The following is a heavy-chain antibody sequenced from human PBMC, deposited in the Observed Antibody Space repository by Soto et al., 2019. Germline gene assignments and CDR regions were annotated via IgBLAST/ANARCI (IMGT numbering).Heavy chain of an antibody. CDR2: INPSGGST. J-gene: IGHJ4*02. CDR3: ARDLNMSRPRAHYFDY. Sequence: QVQLVQSGAEVKKPGASVKVSCKASGYTFTSYYMHWVRQAPGQGLEWMGIINPSGGSTSYAQKFQGRVTMTRDMSTSTVYMELSSLRSEDTAVYYCARDLNMSRPRAHYFDYCCQGTLVTVSS. CDR1: GYTFTSYY. V-gene: IGHV1-46*03. D-gene: IGHD6-6*01.